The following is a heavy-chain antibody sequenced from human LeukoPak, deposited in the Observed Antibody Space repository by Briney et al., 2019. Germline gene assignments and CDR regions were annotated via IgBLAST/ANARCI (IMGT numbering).Heavy chain of an antibody. J-gene: IGHJ4*02. D-gene: IGHD3-16*01. CDR2: FSGSGGST. CDR1: GFTFSSYA. Sequence: PGGSLRLSCAASGFTFSSYAMSWVRQAPGKGLEWVSAFSGSGGSTYYADSVKGRFTISRDNSKNTLYPQMNSLRAEGTTVYYCAMGRVWHFDYWGQGTLVTVSS. V-gene: IGHV3-23*01. CDR3: AMGRVWHFDY.